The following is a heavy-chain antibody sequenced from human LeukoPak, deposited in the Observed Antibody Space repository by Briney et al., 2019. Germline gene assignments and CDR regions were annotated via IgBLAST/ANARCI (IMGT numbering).Heavy chain of an antibody. CDR1: GGSIGSYH. CDR2: VSNNGGT. D-gene: IGHD4-17*01. J-gene: IGHJ4*02. CDR3: VASYGGYVLDY. V-gene: IGHV4-59*01. Sequence: SETLSLTCSVSGGSIGSYHWNWIRQPSGKGLEWIGIVSNNGGTKHNPSLKSRVAISVDTSKNQFALKLSSVTAADTAVYYCVASYGGYVLDYWGQGALVIVSS.